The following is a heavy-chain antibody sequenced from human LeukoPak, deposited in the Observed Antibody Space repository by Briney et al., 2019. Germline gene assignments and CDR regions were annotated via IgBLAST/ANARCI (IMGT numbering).Heavy chain of an antibody. CDR1: GYTFITYD. J-gene: IGHJ4*02. CDR2: ISVYNGNA. V-gene: IGHV1-18*01. Sequence: ASVKVSCKASGYTFITYDISWVRQAPGQGLEWMGWISVYNGNANYPQKFQGRVTMSTDTSTGTAYMELRSLRSDDTAVYYCARYAQESNGWYYFDYWGQGTLVTVSS. D-gene: IGHD6-19*01. CDR3: ARYAQESNGWYYFDY.